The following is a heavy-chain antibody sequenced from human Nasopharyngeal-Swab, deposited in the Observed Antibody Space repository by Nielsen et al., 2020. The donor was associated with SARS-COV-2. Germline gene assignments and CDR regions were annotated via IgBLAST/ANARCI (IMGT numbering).Heavy chain of an antibody. V-gene: IGHV3-21*01. Sequence: LSLTCAASGFTFSSYSMNWVRQARGKGLEWVSSISSSSSYIYYADSVKGRFTISRDNAKNSLYLQMNSLRAEDTAVYYCARVRQQLQHGMDVWGQGTTVTVSS. J-gene: IGHJ6*02. CDR1: GFTFSSYS. CDR2: ISSSSSYI. D-gene: IGHD6-13*01. CDR3: ARVRQQLQHGMDV.